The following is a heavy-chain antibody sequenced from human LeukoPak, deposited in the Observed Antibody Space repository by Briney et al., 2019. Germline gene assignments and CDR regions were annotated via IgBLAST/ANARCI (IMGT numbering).Heavy chain of an antibody. V-gene: IGHV4-59*01. Sequence: SETLSLTCTVSGGSISSYYWSWIRQPPGKGLEWIGYIYYSGSTNYNPSLKSRVTISVDTSKNQFSLKLSSVTAADTAVYYCARDRDTVVRGLFDYWGQGTLVTVSS. CDR1: GGSISSYY. CDR3: ARDRDTVVRGLFDY. CDR2: IYYSGST. J-gene: IGHJ4*02. D-gene: IGHD3-10*01.